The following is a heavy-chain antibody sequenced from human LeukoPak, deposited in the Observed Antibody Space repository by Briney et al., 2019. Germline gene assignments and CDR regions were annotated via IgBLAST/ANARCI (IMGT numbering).Heavy chain of an antibody. Sequence: GGSLRLSCAASGFTLSSYSMNWVRQAPGKGLEWVAYIRSSSYPIYYTDSVKGRFTISRDNAKNSLYLQMNSLRAEDTAVYYCARDPTAAVAAAYFDSWGQGTLVTVSS. J-gene: IGHJ4*02. D-gene: IGHD2-15*01. CDR1: GFTLSSYS. CDR2: IRSSSYPI. V-gene: IGHV3-48*01. CDR3: ARDPTAAVAAAYFDS.